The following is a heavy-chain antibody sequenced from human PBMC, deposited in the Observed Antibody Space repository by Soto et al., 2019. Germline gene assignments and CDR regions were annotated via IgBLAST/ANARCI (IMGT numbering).Heavy chain of an antibody. V-gene: IGHV3-74*01. CDR3: ARADTAMVTWYFDY. CDR2: INSDGSST. CDR1: GFTFSSYW. J-gene: IGHJ4*02. Sequence: GGSLRLSCAASGFTFSSYWMHWVRQAPGKGLVWVSRINSDGSSTSYADSVKGRFTISRDNAKNTLYLQMNSLRAEDTAVYYCARADTAMVTWYFDYWGQGTLVTVSS. D-gene: IGHD5-18*01.